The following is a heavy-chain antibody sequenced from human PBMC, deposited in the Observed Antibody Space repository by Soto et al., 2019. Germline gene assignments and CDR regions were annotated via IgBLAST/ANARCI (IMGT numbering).Heavy chain of an antibody. D-gene: IGHD1-1*01. CDR2: VSASGLNT. CDR3: VRGDNWNDEASDY. V-gene: IGHV3-23*01. J-gene: IGHJ4*02. Sequence: PGGSLELSCAASGVTLSTYAMAWVRQAPGKGLEWVSGVSASGLNTDYADPVKGRFYISRDNSKNTLYLQMNSLRAEDTAVYYCVRGDNWNDEASDYWGQGTLVTVSS. CDR1: GVTLSTYA.